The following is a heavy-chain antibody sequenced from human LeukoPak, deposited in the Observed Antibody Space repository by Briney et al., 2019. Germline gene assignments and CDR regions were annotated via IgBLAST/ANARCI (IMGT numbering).Heavy chain of an antibody. CDR3: ARDALPSAPYYFDY. CDR1: GYTFTDYY. J-gene: IGHJ4*02. Sequence: ASVTVSCKSSGYTFTDYYIHWVRQAPGQGLAGMGWINPYCGGTNYAQKFQGRVAMTRDTTISIAYMELSRLRADDTAVYYCARDALPSAPYYFDYWGQGTLVTVSS. V-gene: IGHV1-2*02. CDR2: INPYCGGT. D-gene: IGHD2-2*01.